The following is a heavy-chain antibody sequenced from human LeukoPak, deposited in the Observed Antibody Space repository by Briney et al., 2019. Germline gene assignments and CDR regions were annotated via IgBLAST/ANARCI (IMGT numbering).Heavy chain of an antibody. CDR2: IYYSGST. V-gene: IGHV4-30-4*01. Sequence: PSQTLSLTCTVSGGSISSGDYHWSWIRQPPGKGLEWIGYIYYSGSTYYNPSLKSRVTISVDTSKNQFSLKLSSVTAADTAVYYCARVGAAAVWYFDLWGRGTLVTVSS. D-gene: IGHD6-13*01. CDR3: ARVGAAAVWYFDL. J-gene: IGHJ2*01. CDR1: GGSISSGDYH.